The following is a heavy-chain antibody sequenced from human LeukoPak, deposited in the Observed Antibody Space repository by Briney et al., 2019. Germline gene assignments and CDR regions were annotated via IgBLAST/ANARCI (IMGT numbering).Heavy chain of an antibody. CDR2: TYYRSKWNL. J-gene: IGHJ6*03. CDR1: GDSVSSNLVT. Sequence: SQTLSLTCAVSGDSVSSNLVTWNWLRQSPSRGLEWLGRTYYRSKWNLDYAPSVKGRITVDADTSKNQFLLHLNSVTPADTAVYYCARGVRGGSYFAYYYMDVWGKGTTVTVSS. V-gene: IGHV6-1*01. D-gene: IGHD1-26*01. CDR3: ARGVRGGSYFAYYYMDV.